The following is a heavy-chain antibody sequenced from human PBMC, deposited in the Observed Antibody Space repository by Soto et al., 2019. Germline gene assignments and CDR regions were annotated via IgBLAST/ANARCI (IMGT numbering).Heavy chain of an antibody. CDR2: LIPLFGTP. D-gene: IGHD3-16*01. CDR1: GRSFRDCA. Sequence: QVRLVQSGAEVKKPGSSVKVSCKATGRSFRDCAFSWVRQAPGQGLEWMGGLIPLFGTPSYAREFQGRITIPGNKPPNPVYMESTPLKCTETAISSCGRGGAGEMARGGYFDYGGRGALVPVPS. V-gene: IGHV1-69*06. J-gene: IGHJ4*02. CDR3: GRGGAGEMARGGYFDY.